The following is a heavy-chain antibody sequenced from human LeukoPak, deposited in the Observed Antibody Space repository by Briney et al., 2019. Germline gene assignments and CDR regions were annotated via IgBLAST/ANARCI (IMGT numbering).Heavy chain of an antibody. Sequence: GGSLRLSCAAAGFTFSIYGVHWVRQAPGKGLEWVAVISYDGSNKYYADSVKGRFTISRDSSKNTLYLQMNSLRAEDTAMYYCAKDASPYGDYPLGMDVWGQGTTVTVSS. J-gene: IGHJ6*02. CDR3: AKDASPYGDYPLGMDV. CDR1: GFTFSIYG. D-gene: IGHD4-17*01. CDR2: ISYDGSNK. V-gene: IGHV3-30*18.